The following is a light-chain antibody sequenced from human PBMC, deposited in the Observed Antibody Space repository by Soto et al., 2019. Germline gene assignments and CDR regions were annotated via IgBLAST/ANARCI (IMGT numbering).Light chain of an antibody. Sequence: DIQMTQSPSSLSASVGDRVTITCRASQSISTSLNWYQQKPGKAPDLLIYAASNFQSGVRSRFSVSGSGTDFTLTISSLQPDDFATYYCQQSYSSPHMYTFGQGTKLELK. CDR3: QQSYSSPHMYT. CDR1: QSISTS. CDR2: AAS. J-gene: IGKJ2*01. V-gene: IGKV1-39*01.